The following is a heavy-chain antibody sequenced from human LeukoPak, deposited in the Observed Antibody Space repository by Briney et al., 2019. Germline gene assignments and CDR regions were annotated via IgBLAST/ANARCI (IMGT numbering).Heavy chain of an antibody. V-gene: IGHV4-38-2*02. CDR3: ARVGLGSGSSTGNYYYMDV. CDR2: IYYSGST. J-gene: IGHJ6*03. Sequence: SETLSLTCTVSGYSISSGYYWGWIRQPPGKGLEWIGSIYYSGSTYYNPSLKSRVTISVDTSKNQFSLKLSSVTAADTAVYYCARVGLGSGSSTGNYYYMDVWGKGTTVTVSS. D-gene: IGHD3-10*01. CDR1: GYSISSGYY.